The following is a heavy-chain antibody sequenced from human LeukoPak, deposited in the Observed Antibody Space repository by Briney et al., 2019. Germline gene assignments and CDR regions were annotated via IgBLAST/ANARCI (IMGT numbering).Heavy chain of an antibody. D-gene: IGHD5-12*01. CDR2: IIPIFGTA. J-gene: IGHJ6*03. Sequence: SVKVSCKASGGTFSSYAISWVRQAPGQGLEWMGGIIPIFGTANYAQKFQGRVTITADESTSTAYMELSSLRSEDTAVYYCARDWEYSGYIGPYYMDVWGKGTTVTISS. V-gene: IGHV1-69*13. CDR1: GGTFSSYA. CDR3: ARDWEYSGYIGPYYMDV.